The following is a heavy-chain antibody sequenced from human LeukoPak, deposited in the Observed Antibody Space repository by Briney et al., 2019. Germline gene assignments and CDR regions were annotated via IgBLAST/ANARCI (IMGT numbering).Heavy chain of an antibody. J-gene: IGHJ6*02. CDR2: LTGSGGST. CDR3: LLKMWFGDYYYYDMDV. D-gene: IGHD3-10*01. V-gene: IGHV3-23*01. Sequence: GGSLRLSCAASGVTFSTYAMSWVRQAPGKGLEWVSALTGSGGSTYYADSVKGRFTISRDNSKNTLYLQMNSLRAEDTAVYYCLLKMWFGDYYYYDMDVWGQGTTVTVSS. CDR1: GVTFSTYA.